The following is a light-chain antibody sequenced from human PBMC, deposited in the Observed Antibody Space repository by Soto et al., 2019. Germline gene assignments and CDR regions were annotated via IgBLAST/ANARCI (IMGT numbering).Light chain of an antibody. CDR2: KIY. CDR1: QSLVHDDGNTY. V-gene: IGKV2-24*01. Sequence: DIVMTQTPLSSPVTLGQPASISCRSSQSLVHDDGNTYLSWLHQRPGQPLRLLIHKIYDRLSGVPDTLRGSGAGTDCTLRISRVEVEDVGVYYCMQVTQIPYTFVQGTKLEIK. J-gene: IGKJ2*01. CDR3: MQVTQIPYT.